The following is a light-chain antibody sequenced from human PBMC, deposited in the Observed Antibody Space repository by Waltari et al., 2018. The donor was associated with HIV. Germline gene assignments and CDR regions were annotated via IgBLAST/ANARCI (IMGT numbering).Light chain of an antibody. CDR3: ETWENSLSAGV. J-gene: IGLJ3*02. Sequence: QSVLTQPTSVSAAPGQKVTIACSGRTSNIGEHYVTWYQPLPGTAPKLLIYGNDKRPSGIPDRFSGSKSGTSATLDITGVQSGDGADYYCETWENSLSAGVFGGGTKLTVL. CDR1: TSNIGEHY. CDR2: GND. V-gene: IGLV1-51*01.